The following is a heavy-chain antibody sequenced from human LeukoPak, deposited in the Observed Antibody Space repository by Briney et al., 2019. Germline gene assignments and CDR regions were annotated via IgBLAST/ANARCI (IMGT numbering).Heavy chain of an antibody. CDR2: LYSGSGT. J-gene: IGHJ2*01. Sequence: GRSLRLSCAASGFTLSSYRMTWVRQAPGKGLEWVSILYSGSGTYYADSVEVRFTISRDSSKNTLFLQMNDLRAEDTAVYYCARVGDHFHWYLDLWGRGTLVTVSS. V-gene: IGHV3-53*01. CDR1: GFTLSSYR. CDR3: ARVGDHFHWYLDL. D-gene: IGHD3-3*02.